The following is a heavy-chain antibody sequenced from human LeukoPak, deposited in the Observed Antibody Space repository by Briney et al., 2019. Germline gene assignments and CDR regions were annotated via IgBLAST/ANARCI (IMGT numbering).Heavy chain of an antibody. CDR3: ARKSGSSGYPFDY. D-gene: IGHD3-22*01. J-gene: IGHJ4*02. V-gene: IGHV3-48*01. Sequence: GGSLRLSCAASGFSFSSYSMNWVRQAQGMGLGWVSYISSDSSVMHYGDAVKGRFAISRDNAKNSLYLQMNSLRAEDTAVYYCARKSGSSGYPFDYWGQGTLVTVSS. CDR2: ISSDSSVM. CDR1: GFSFSSYS.